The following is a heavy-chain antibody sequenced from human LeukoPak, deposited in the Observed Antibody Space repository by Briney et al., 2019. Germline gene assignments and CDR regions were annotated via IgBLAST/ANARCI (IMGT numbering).Heavy chain of an antibody. CDR1: GFTFSSYS. J-gene: IGHJ6*03. D-gene: IGHD4-17*01. CDR3: ARDRTTVPDYYYYYYMDV. CDR2: ISSSSTI. V-gene: IGHV3-48*01. Sequence: PGGSLRLSCAASGFTFSSYSMNWVRQAPGKGLEWVSYISSSSTIYYADSVKGRFTISRDNAKNSLYLQMNSLRAEDTAVYYCARDRTTVPDYYYYYYMDVWGKGTTVTVSS.